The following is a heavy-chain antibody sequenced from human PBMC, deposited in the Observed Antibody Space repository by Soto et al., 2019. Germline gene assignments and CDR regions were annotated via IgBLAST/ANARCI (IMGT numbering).Heavy chain of an antibody. J-gene: IGHJ4*02. CDR3: ERDRYPEYFDY. V-gene: IGHV3-48*03. Sequence: GGSLRLSCAASGFTFSSYEMNWVRQAPGKGLEWVSYISSSGSTIYYADSVKGRFTISRDNAKNSLYLQMNSLRAEDTAVYYCERDRYPEYFDYWGQGTLVTVYS. D-gene: IGHD3-16*02. CDR1: GFTFSSYE. CDR2: ISSSGSTI.